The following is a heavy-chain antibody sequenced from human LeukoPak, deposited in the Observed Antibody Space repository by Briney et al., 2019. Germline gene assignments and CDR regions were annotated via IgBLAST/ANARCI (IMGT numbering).Heavy chain of an antibody. CDR3: ASHSSGYYYGY. CDR1: GFTFSSYS. V-gene: IGHV3-21*01. Sequence: GGSLKLSCAASGFTFSSYSMNWVRQAPGKGLEWVSSISSSSSYIYYADSVKGRFTISRDNAKNSLYLQMNSLRAEDTAVYYCASHSSGYYYGYWGQGTLVTVSS. D-gene: IGHD3-22*01. CDR2: ISSSSSYI. J-gene: IGHJ4*02.